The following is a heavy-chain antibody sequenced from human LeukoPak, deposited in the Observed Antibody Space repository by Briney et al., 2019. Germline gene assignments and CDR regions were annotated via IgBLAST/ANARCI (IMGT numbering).Heavy chain of an antibody. J-gene: IGHJ4*02. CDR3: ARSLRWGSC. D-gene: IGHD4-23*01. V-gene: IGHV3-48*03. CDR2: ISSSGSSI. CDR1: GFAFSSYE. Sequence: GGSLRLSCTASGFAFSSYEMNWVRQAPGKGLEWVSYISSSGSSIYYADSVKGRFTISRDNAKNSLYLQMSSLRAEDTAVYYCARSLRWGSCWGQGTLVTVSS.